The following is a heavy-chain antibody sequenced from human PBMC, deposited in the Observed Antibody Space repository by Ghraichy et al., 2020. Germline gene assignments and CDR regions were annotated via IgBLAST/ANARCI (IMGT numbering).Heavy chain of an antibody. CDR2: ISGSGGST. CDR3: AKDWYYDFLEGDWFDP. Sequence: GESLNISCAASGFTFSSYAMSWVRQAPGKGLEWVSAISGSGGSTYYADSVKGRFTISRDNSKNTLYLQMNSLRAEDTAVYYCAKDWYYDFLEGDWFDPWGQGTLVTVSS. CDR1: GFTFSSYA. J-gene: IGHJ5*02. D-gene: IGHD3-3*01. V-gene: IGHV3-23*01.